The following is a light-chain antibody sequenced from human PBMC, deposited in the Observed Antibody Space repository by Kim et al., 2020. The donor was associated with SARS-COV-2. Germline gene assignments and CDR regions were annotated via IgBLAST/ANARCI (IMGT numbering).Light chain of an antibody. CDR3: QKYNSAPRT. J-gene: IGKJ1*01. V-gene: IGKV1-27*01. Sequence: DIQMTQSPSSLSASVGDRVTITCRASQAISNYLAWYQVKPGKVPRLLIHGASTLQSGVPSRFSGGGSATDFTLTISSLQPEDVATYYCQKYNSAPRTFGQGTKVDIK. CDR1: QAISNY. CDR2: GAS.